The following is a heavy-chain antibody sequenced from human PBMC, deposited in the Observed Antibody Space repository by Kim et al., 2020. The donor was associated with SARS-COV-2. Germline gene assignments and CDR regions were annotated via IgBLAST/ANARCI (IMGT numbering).Heavy chain of an antibody. D-gene: IGHD6-19*01. Sequence: SETLSLTCTVSGGSISSGDYYWSWIRQPPGKGLEWIGYIYYSGSTHYNPSLKSRVTISVETSTNQFSLKLSSVTAADTAVYYCARVGAKRGAFDSSGWYGPFGENRGGTVRYFDLWGRGTLVTVSS. CDR1: GGSISSGDYY. J-gene: IGHJ2*01. CDR3: ARVGAKRGAFDSSGWYGPFGENRGGTVRYFDL. CDR2: IYYSGST. V-gene: IGHV4-30-4*01.